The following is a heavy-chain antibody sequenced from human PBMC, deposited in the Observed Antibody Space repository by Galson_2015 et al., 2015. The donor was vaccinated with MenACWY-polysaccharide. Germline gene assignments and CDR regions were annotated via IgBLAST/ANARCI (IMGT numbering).Heavy chain of an antibody. J-gene: IGHJ4*02. D-gene: IGHD5-12*01. V-gene: IGHV3-30*18. CDR2: ISYDGSNK. Sequence: SLRLSCAASGFTFSSYGMHWVRQAPGKGLEWVAVISYDGSNKYYADSVKGRFTISRDNSKNTLYLQMNSLRAEDTAVYYCAKDTRGLRLINWGQGTLVTVSS. CDR1: GFTFSSYG. CDR3: AKDTRGLRLIN.